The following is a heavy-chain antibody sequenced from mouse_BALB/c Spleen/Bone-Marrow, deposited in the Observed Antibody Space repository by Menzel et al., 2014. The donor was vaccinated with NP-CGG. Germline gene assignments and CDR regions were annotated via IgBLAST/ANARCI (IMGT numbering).Heavy chain of an antibody. CDR2: ISYDGSN. Sequence: EVQLQQSGPGLVKPSQSLSLTCSVTGYSITSGYYWNWIRQFPGNKLEWMGYISYDGSNNYNPSLKNRISITRDTSKNQFFLELNSVTTEDTATYYCAREPDGYDVRYYAMDYWNQGTSVTVSS. CDR3: AREPDGYDVRYYAMDY. CDR1: GYSITSGYY. V-gene: IGHV3-6*02. D-gene: IGHD2-2*01. J-gene: IGHJ4*01.